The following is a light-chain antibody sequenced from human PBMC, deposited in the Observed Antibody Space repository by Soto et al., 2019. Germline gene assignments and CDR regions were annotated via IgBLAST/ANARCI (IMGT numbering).Light chain of an antibody. Sequence: QSVLTQPPSVSGAPGQRVTISCTGSSSNIGAGYDVHWYQQLPETAPKLLIYRNTNRPSGVPDLFSGSKSGTSASLAITGLQAEDEADYYCQSYDGSLTAVYVFGTGTKLTVL. CDR3: QSYDGSLTAVYV. V-gene: IGLV1-40*01. J-gene: IGLJ1*01. CDR1: SSNIGAGYD. CDR2: RNT.